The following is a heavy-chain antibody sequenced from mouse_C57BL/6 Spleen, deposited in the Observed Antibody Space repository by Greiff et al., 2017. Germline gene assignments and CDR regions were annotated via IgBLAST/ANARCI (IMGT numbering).Heavy chain of an antibody. V-gene: IGHV5-17*01. Sequence: EVMLVESGGGLVKPGGSLKLSCAASGFTFSDYGMHWVRQAPEKGLEWVAYISSGSSTIYYADTVKGRFTISRDNAKNTLFLQMTSLRSEDTAMYYCARPYYYGSSDVDYWGQGTTLTVSS. CDR2: ISSGSSTI. D-gene: IGHD1-1*01. J-gene: IGHJ2*01. CDR1: GFTFSDYG. CDR3: ARPYYYGSSDVDY.